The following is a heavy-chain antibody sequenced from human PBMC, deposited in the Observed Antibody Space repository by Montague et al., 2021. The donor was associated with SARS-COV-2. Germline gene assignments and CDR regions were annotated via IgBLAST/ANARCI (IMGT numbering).Heavy chain of an antibody. Sequence: SLRLSCAASGFTFSSYSMNWVRQAPGKGLEWVSSISSSSYIYYADSVKGRFTISRDSAKNSLYLQMNSLRAEDTAVYYCARDAHYDILTGYFGYWGQGTLVTVSS. V-gene: IGHV3-21*01. CDR2: ISSSSYI. CDR1: GFTFSSYS. CDR3: ARDAHYDILTGYFGY. D-gene: IGHD3-9*01. J-gene: IGHJ4*02.